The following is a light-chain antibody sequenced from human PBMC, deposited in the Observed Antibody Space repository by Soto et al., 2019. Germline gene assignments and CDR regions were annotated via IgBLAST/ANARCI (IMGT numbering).Light chain of an antibody. J-gene: IGLJ3*02. Sequence: QPVLTQSSSASASLGSSVKLTCTLSSGRSTYIIAWHQQQPGKAPRYLMKLEGSGNYNKGSGDPDRFSGSSSGADRYLSISNLQSEDEADYYCETWDTNIRVFGGGTQLTVL. CDR1: SGRSTYI. V-gene: IGLV4-60*03. CDR3: ETWDTNIRV. CDR2: LEGSGNY.